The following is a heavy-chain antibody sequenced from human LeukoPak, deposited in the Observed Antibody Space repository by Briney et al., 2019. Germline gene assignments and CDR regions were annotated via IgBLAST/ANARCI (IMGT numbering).Heavy chain of an antibody. D-gene: IGHD3-3*01. CDR2: IKQDGSEK. V-gene: IGHV3-7*01. CDR1: GFTFSSYA. Sequence: GGSLRLSCAASGFTFSSYAMSWVRQAPGKGLEWVANIKQDGSEKYYVDSVKGRFTISRDNAKNSPYLQMNSLRAEDTAVYYCARPLYDFWSGYYEYGMDVWGQGTTVTVPS. CDR3: ARPLYDFWSGYYEYGMDV. J-gene: IGHJ6*02.